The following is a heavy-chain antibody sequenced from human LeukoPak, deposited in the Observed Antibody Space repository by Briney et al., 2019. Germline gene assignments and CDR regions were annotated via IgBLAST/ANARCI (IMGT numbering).Heavy chain of an antibody. CDR1: GFTFSSYA. Sequence: GGSLRLSCAASGFTFSSYAMSWVRQAPGKGLEWVSAISGSGGSTYYADSVKGRFTISRDNSKNTLYLQMNSLRAEDTAVYYCARETNIGATMVRGARGYYFDYWGQGTLVTVSS. CDR3: ARETNIGATMVRGARGYYFDY. D-gene: IGHD3-10*01. J-gene: IGHJ4*02. V-gene: IGHV3-23*01. CDR2: ISGSGGST.